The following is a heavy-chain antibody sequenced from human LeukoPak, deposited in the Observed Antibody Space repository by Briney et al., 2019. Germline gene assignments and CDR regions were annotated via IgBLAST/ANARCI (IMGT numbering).Heavy chain of an antibody. V-gene: IGHV1-46*01. D-gene: IGHD3-10*01. J-gene: IGHJ4*02. Sequence: ASVKVSCKASGYTFTNHYMHWVRQATGQGLEWVGKINPGGGGTTYAQKVQGRVTMTRDKSTSTVYMELSSLRSEDTAMYYCAVLLRTLQLLDFWGQGTLVTVAS. CDR1: GYTFTNHY. CDR3: AVLLRTLQLLDF. CDR2: INPGGGGT.